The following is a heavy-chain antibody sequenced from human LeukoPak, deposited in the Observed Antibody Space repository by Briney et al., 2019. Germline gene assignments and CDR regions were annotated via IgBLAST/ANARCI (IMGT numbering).Heavy chain of an antibody. Sequence: PSQTLSLTCAVQGGSLSAYYWSWLRQPPGKGLEWIGEVSHSGSINYNPSLKSRLTISEDSSKNQVSLNLSSMTDADTAVYYCARGRTLNDDFWSGYSHKWFDPWGQGTLVTVSS. CDR2: VSHSGSI. CDR3: ARGRTLNDDFWSGYSHKWFDP. V-gene: IGHV4-34*01. D-gene: IGHD3-3*01. CDR1: GGSLSAYY. J-gene: IGHJ5*02.